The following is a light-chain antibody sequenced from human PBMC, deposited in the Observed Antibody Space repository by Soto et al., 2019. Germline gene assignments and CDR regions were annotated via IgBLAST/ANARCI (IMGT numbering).Light chain of an antibody. CDR2: FAS. V-gene: IGKV3-15*01. J-gene: IGKJ4*01. Sequence: EIVMTQSPATLSVSPGEKATLSCRASHSVSSNLAWYQQKPGQAPRLLIYFASTRATGIPARFSGSGSGTEFTLTISSLQSEDFAVYYRQQYNKWPLTFGGGTKVETK. CDR3: QQYNKWPLT. CDR1: HSVSSN.